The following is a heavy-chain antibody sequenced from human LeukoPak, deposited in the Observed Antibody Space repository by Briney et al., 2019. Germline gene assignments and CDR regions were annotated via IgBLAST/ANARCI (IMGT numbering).Heavy chain of an antibody. D-gene: IGHD3-9*01. CDR2: IKQDGREK. CDR3: ARVEDYDILTGFDY. V-gene: IGHV3-7*01. Sequence: GGSLRLSCAASGFTFSSYWMSWVRQAPGKGLEWVANIKQDGREKYYEDSVKGRFTISRDNAKNSLYLQMNSLRAEDTAVYYCARVEDYDILTGFDYWGQGTLVTVSS. J-gene: IGHJ4*02. CDR1: GFTFSSYW.